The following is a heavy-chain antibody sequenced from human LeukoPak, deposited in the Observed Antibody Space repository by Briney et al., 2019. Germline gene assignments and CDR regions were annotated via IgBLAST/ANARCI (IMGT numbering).Heavy chain of an antibody. CDR2: ISGSSSYI. D-gene: IGHD1-26*01. CDR3: VNWDSGSYSFDY. V-gene: IGHV3-21*01. Sequence: GGSLRLSCAASGFTFSPYTMNWVRQAPGKGLEWVSSISGSSSYIYYADSVKGRFTISRDNAKNSLYLQMNSLRAEDTAVYYCVNWDSGSYSFDYWGQGTLVTVSS. J-gene: IGHJ4*02. CDR1: GFTFSPYT.